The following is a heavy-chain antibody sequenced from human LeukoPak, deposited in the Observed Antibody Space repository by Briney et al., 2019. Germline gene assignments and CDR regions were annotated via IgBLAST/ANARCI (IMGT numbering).Heavy chain of an antibody. J-gene: IGHJ6*03. V-gene: IGHV4-61*02. D-gene: IGHD2-2*01. CDR3: ARDVVVPAAWGYYYMDV. CDR2: IYTSGST. CDR1: GGSISSGSYY. Sequence: SETLSFTCTVSGGSISSGSYYWSWIRQPAGKGLEWIGRIYTSGSTNYNPSLKSRVTMSVDTSKNQFSLKLSSVTAADTAVYYCARDVVVPAAWGYYYMDVWGKGTTVTVSS.